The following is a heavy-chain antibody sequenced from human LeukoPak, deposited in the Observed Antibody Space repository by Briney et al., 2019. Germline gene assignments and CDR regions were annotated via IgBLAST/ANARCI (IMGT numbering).Heavy chain of an antibody. CDR3: ARDQEGFDY. CDR1: GYTFTSNY. Sequence: ASVKVSCKASGYTFTSNYIHWVRQAPGQGLEWMGMIYPRDGSTSYAQKFQGRVTVIRDTSTSTVHMELSGLRSEDTAVYYCARDQEGFDYWGQGTLVTVSS. J-gene: IGHJ4*02. V-gene: IGHV1-46*01. CDR2: IYPRDGST.